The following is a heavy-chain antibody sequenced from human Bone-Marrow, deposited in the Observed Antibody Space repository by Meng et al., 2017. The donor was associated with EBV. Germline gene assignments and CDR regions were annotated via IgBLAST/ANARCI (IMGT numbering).Heavy chain of an antibody. Sequence: VGVCGGGLVKRGGSLRLSFPASGFTLSDYYMGWIRQAQGKGLGWVSYISSSGSTIYYADSVKGRFTISRDNAKNSLYLQMNSLRAEDTAVYYCARDGGYSSGWYGYWGQGTLVTVSS. D-gene: IGHD6-19*01. J-gene: IGHJ4*02. V-gene: IGHV3-11*01. CDR3: ARDGGYSSGWYGY. CDR2: ISSSGSTI. CDR1: GFTLSDYY.